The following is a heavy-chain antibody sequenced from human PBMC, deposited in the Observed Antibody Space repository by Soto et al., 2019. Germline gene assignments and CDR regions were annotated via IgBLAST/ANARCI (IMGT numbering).Heavy chain of an antibody. J-gene: IGHJ6*03. D-gene: IGHD3-16*02. CDR1: GDSVSSNSAA. V-gene: IGHV6-1*01. CDR3: ASGYRALDYYYYYYMDV. CDR2: TYYRSKWYN. Sequence: SQTLSLTCAISGDSVSSNSAAWNWIRQSPSRGLEWLGRTYYRSKWYNDYAVSVKSRITINPDTSKNQFSLQLNSVTPEDTAVYYCASGYRALDYYYYYYMDVWGKGTTVNVSS.